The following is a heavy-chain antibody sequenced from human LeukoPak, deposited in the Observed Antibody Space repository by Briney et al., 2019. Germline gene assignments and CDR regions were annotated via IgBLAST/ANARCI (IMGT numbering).Heavy chain of an antibody. CDR1: GFSFSAYS. V-gene: IGHV3-64*01. Sequence: GGSLRLSCAASGFSFSAYSMNWVRQAPGRGLEYVSAISSNGGSTYYANSVKGRFTISRDNSKNTLYLQMGSLRGEDMAVYYCARLVAAVPSWGQGTLVTVSS. CDR3: ARLVAAVPS. J-gene: IGHJ4*02. D-gene: IGHD2-2*01. CDR2: ISSNGGST.